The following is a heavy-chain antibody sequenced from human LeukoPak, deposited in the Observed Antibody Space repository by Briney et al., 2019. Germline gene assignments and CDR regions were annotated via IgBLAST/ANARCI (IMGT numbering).Heavy chain of an antibody. V-gene: IGHV3-66*01. Sequence: GGSLRLSCAASGFPFKEYAMNWVRQAPGKGLEWVSVIYSGGSTYYADSVKGRFTISRDNSKNTLYLQMNSLRAEDTAVYYCARWIQLTGLIAEDGLDYWGQGTLVTVSS. CDR3: ARWIQLTGLIAEDGLDY. J-gene: IGHJ4*02. CDR2: IYSGGST. D-gene: IGHD5-18*01. CDR1: GFPFKEYA.